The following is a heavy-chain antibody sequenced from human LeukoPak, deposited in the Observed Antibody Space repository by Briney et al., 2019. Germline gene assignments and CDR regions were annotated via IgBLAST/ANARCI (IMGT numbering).Heavy chain of an antibody. Sequence: SETLSLTCAVSGGSISSGGYSWSWLRQPPGKGLEWIGYIYHSGSTHYNPSLKSRVTISVDRSKNQFSLKLSSVTAADTAVYYCARPSSSQMHDAFDIWGQGTMVTVSS. V-gene: IGHV4-30-2*01. D-gene: IGHD6-6*01. CDR3: ARPSSSQMHDAFDI. CDR1: GGSISSGGYS. CDR2: IYHSGST. J-gene: IGHJ3*02.